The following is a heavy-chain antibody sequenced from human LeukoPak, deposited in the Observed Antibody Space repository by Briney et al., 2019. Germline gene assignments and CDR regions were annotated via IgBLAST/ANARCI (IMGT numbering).Heavy chain of an antibody. CDR2: ISPYNGNT. V-gene: IGHV1-18*01. D-gene: IGHD3-9*01. Sequence: ASVKVSCKASGYTFTSYGISWVRQAPGQGLEWMGWISPYNGNTNYAQKLQGRVTMTTDTSTSTAYMELRSLRSDDTAVYYCARVTIWYYDILTGYSTEYYFDYWGQGTLVTVSS. J-gene: IGHJ4*02. CDR1: GYTFTSYG. CDR3: ARVTIWYYDILTGYSTEYYFDY.